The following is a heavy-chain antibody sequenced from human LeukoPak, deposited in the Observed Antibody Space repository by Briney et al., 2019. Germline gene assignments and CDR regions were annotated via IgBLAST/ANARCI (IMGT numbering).Heavy chain of an antibody. CDR3: ARGRYYDSSGYSRYFDY. D-gene: IGHD3-22*01. CDR2: IYDSGST. CDR1: GGSIRSSYYY. V-gene: IGHV4-39*07. J-gene: IGHJ4*02. Sequence: SETLSLTCTVSGGSIRSSYYYWGWIRQPPGKGLEWIGSIYDSGSTYYNPSLKSRVTISVHTSKNQFSLKLSSVTAADTAVYYCARGRYYDSSGYSRYFDYWGQGTLVTVSS.